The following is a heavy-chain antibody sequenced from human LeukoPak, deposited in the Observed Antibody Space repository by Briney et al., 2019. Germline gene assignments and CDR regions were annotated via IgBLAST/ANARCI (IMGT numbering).Heavy chain of an antibody. CDR3: AREGDVDTATWHWFDP. Sequence: ASVKVSCKASGYTFTSYYMHWVRQAPGQGLEWMGIINPSGGSTSYAQKFQGRVTMTRDTSTSTAYMELSSLRSEDTAVYYCAREGDVDTATWHWFDPWGQGTLVTVSS. CDR2: INPSGGST. CDR1: GYTFTSYY. J-gene: IGHJ5*02. D-gene: IGHD5-18*01. V-gene: IGHV1-46*01.